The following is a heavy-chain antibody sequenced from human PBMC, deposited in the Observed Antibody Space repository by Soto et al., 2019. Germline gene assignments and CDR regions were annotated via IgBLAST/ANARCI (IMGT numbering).Heavy chain of an antibody. Sequence: SETLSLTCTVSGGSMINFYWSWIRQPPGKGLEWIGYVYYNGNTNYNPSLASRVTLSVDTSKNQFSLKMTSVTAADRAMYFCARYNSYAIDYWGRGTLVTVSS. D-gene: IGHD2-8*01. CDR3: ARYNSYAIDY. CDR1: GGSMINFY. J-gene: IGHJ4*02. V-gene: IGHV4-59*01. CDR2: VYYNGNT.